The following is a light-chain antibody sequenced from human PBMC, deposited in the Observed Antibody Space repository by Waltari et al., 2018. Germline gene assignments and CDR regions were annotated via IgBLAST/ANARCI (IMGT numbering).Light chain of an antibody. CDR2: DVN. CDR1: SSAVGGSGF. V-gene: IGLV2-14*03. Sequence: QSALTQPASVSGSPGQSITISCTGSSSAVGGSGFVSWYHHHPGQAPKVIIYDVNNRPSGLSDRFSGSKSGNTASLTISGLQAEDEADYYCSSQSSDSVVMFGGGTKLTVL. J-gene: IGLJ3*02. CDR3: SSQSSDSVVM.